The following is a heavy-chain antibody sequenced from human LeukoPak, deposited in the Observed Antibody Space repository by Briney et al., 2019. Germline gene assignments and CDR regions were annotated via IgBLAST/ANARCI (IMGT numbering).Heavy chain of an antibody. Sequence: PGGSLRLSCAASGFTFSGSAMHWVRQASGKGLEWVGRIRSKANSYATAYAASVKGGFTISRDDSKNTAYLQMNSLKTEDTAVYYCTSLTTVVTRENNLDDYWGQGTLVTVSS. J-gene: IGHJ4*02. CDR2: IRSKANSYAT. CDR3: TSLTTVVTRENNLDDY. CDR1: GFTFSGSA. V-gene: IGHV3-73*01. D-gene: IGHD4-17*01.